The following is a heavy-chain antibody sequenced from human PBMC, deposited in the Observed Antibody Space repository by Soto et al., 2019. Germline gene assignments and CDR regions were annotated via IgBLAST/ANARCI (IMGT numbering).Heavy chain of an antibody. D-gene: IGHD4-17*01. CDR2: ISSDGTNK. Sequence: GGSLRLSCTASGFTFSTYAMHWVRQVPGKGLDWVAVISSDGTNKDYADSVKGRLTISRDNSKNTLYLHMNSLRDEDTAVYYCARGWGTTVTTKIDHWGQGTLVTVSS. CDR1: GFTFSTYA. J-gene: IGHJ4*02. V-gene: IGHV3-30-3*01. CDR3: ARGWGTTVTTKIDH.